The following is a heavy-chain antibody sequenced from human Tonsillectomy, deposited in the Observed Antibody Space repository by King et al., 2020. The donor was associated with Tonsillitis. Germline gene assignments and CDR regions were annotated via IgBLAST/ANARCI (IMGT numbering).Heavy chain of an antibody. V-gene: IGHV4-59*01. D-gene: IGHD3-22*01. CDR2: IYDSGST. CDR3: ARVARLYDSSGSAFDY. CDR1: GGSISSFY. J-gene: IGHJ4*02. Sequence: QLQESGPGLVKPSETLSLTCTVSGGSISSFYWSWIRQPPGKGLEWIGYIYDSGSTNYNPPLKSRVTISVDPSNNQFSLKLNSVTAADTAVYYCARVARLYDSSGSAFDYWGQGTLVTVSS.